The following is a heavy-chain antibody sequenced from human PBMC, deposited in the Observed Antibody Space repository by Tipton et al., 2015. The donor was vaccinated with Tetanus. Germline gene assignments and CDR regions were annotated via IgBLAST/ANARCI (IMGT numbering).Heavy chain of an antibody. CDR3: ARGRRSFYLDS. Sequence: QLVQSGAEVKKPGASVRVSCKASGYTFKNYDVNWVRQAPGQEPERMGWMNPDSGSTGVAQKFQGRVTMTRDTSINTAYMELTSLTSDDTAVYFCARGRRSFYLDSWGQGTHVTVST. CDR2: MNPDSGST. D-gene: IGHD1-26*01. J-gene: IGHJ4*02. CDR1: GYTFKNYD. V-gene: IGHV1-8*01.